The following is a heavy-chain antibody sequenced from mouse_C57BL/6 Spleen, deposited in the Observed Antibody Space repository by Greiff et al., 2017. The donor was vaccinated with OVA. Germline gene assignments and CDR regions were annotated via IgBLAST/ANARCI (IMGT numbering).Heavy chain of an antibody. CDR1: GYTFTDYY. CDR3: ARGRDFYAMDY. D-gene: IGHD3-3*01. V-gene: IGHV1-77*01. J-gene: IGHJ4*01. Sequence: VQLQESGAELVKPGASVKISCKASGYTFTDYYINWVKQRPGQGLEWIGKIGPGSGSTYYNEKFKGKATLPAAQSSSTAYMQSSSMTDEDSAVYCCARGRDFYAMDYWGQGTSVTVSS. CDR2: IGPGSGST.